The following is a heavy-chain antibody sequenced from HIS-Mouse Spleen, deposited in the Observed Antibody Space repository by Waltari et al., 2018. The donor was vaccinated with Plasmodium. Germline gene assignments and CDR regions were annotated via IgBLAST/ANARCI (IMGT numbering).Heavy chain of an antibody. CDR3: ARGRVLGTSSGYFDL. CDR1: GRSFSGYY. V-gene: IGHV4-34*01. D-gene: IGHD3-10*01. J-gene: IGHJ2*01. CDR2: INHSGST. Sequence: QVQLQQWGAGLLKPSATLSLTSSVYGRSFSGYYGSWIRQPPGKGLEWIGEINHSGSTNYNPSLKSRVTISVDTSKNQFSLKLSSVTAADTAVYYCARGRVLGTSSGYFDLWGRGTLVTVSS.